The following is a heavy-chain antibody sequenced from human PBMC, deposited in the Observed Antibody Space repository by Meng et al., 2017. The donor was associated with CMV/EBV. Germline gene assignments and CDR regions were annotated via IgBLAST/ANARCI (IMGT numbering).Heavy chain of an antibody. CDR1: GLAFSSYA. CDR3: ARGDYFDY. Sequence: VRRLVCGWGLVQPGGSLRLSWAASGLAFSSYAMSWVRQAPGKGLEWVAVISYDGSNKYSADSVKGRFTISRDNSKNTLYLQMNSLRAEDTAVYYCARGDYFDYWGQGTLVTVSS. CDR2: ISYDGSNK. J-gene: IGHJ4*02. V-gene: IGHV3-30-3*01.